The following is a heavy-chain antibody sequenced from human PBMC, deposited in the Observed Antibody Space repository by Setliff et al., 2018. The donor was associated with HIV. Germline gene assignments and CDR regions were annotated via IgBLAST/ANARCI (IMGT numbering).Heavy chain of an antibody. V-gene: IGHV3-23*02. D-gene: IGHD4-17*01. CDR2: ISGSTSSRT. CDR3: AKRGSYGDKDAFDI. Sequence: GGSLRLSCEGAGFTFSDYAIRWVRQVPGKGLEWVAGISGSTSSRTYYGDSVQGRFTISRDNSKNTVYLQMSSLRAEDTAVYYCAKRGSYGDKDAFDIWGQGTMVTVSS. J-gene: IGHJ3*02. CDR1: GFTFSDYA.